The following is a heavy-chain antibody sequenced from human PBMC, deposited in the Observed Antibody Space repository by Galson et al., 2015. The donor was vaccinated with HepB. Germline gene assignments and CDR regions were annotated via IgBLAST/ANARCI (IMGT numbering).Heavy chain of an antibody. Sequence: SLRLSCAASEFTFSSYTMHWVRQAPGKGLEWVAVISYDGSTKYYADSVKGRFTISRDNSKNTLYLQMNSLRTEDTTVYYCARAYSSGWSLPFDYWGQGSLVTVSS. CDR3: ARAYSSGWSLPFDY. D-gene: IGHD6-19*01. CDR1: EFTFSSYT. J-gene: IGHJ4*02. CDR2: ISYDGSTK. V-gene: IGHV3-30*04.